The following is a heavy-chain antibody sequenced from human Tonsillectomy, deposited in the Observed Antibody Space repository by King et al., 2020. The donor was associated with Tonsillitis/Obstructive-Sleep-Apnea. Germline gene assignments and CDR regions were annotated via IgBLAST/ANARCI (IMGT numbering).Heavy chain of an antibody. Sequence: VQLVQSGAEVKKPGSSVKVSCKASGGTFSSYAISWVRQAPGQGLEWMGGIIPMLGIANYAQKFQGRVTITADKSTSTAYMELSSLRSEDTAVYYCAAGGGVLEWGTYYGMDVWGQGTTVTVSS. J-gene: IGHJ6*02. D-gene: IGHD3-3*01. V-gene: IGHV1-69*10. CDR3: AAGGGVLEWGTYYGMDV. CDR2: IIPMLGIA. CDR1: GGTFSSYA.